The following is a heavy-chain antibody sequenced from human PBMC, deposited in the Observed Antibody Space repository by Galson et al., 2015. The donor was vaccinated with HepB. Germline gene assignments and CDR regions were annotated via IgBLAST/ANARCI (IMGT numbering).Heavy chain of an antibody. J-gene: IGHJ4*02. CDR2: IVVGSGNT. CDR1: GFTFTSSA. CDR3: AAWRRGDGYNFFDY. Sequence: SVKVSCKASGFTFTSSAMQWVRQARGQRLEWIGWIVVGSGNTNYAQKFQERVTITRDMSTSTAYMELSSLRSEDTAVYYCAAWRRGDGYNFFDYWGQGTLVTVSS. V-gene: IGHV1-58*02. D-gene: IGHD5-24*01.